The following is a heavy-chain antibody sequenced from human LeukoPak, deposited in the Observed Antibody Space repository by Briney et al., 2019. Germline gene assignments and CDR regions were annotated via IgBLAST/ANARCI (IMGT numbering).Heavy chain of an antibody. CDR1: GFTFSSYG. CDR2: ISSSSSTI. D-gene: IGHD4-17*01. J-gene: IGHJ4*02. Sequence: PGGSLRLSCAASGFTFSSYGMNWVRQAPGKGLEWVSYISSSSSTIYYADSVKGRFTISRDNAKNSLYLQMNSLRAEDTAVYYCARGPFGDYGDYVYLYYFDYWGQGTLVTVSS. V-gene: IGHV3-48*01. CDR3: ARGPFGDYGDYVYLYYFDY.